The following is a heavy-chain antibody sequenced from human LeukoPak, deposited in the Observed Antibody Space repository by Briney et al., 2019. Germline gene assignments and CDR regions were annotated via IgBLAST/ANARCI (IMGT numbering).Heavy chain of an antibody. Sequence: SETLSLTCAAYGGSFSGYYWSWIRQPPGKGLEWIGEIKHSGSTNYNPSLKSRVPISVDTSKNQFSLKLSSVTAADTAVYYCARDVMITFGGVIVNVDWFDPWGQGTLVTVSS. CDR3: ARDVMITFGGVIVNVDWFDP. D-gene: IGHD3-16*02. CDR2: IKHSGST. CDR1: GGSFSGYY. J-gene: IGHJ5*02. V-gene: IGHV4-34*01.